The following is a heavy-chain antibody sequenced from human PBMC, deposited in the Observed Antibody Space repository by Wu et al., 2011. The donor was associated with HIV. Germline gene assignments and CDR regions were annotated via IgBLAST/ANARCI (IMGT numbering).Heavy chain of an antibody. J-gene: IGHJ5*02. CDR1: GGTFNSYG. CDR3: ARSDYYDTSGYYYVYNWFDP. V-gene: IGHV1-69*14. Sequence: QVQLVQSGAAVKKPGSSVKVSCKASGGTFNSYGITWVRQAPGQGLEWMGGIIPIFGTANYAQKFQGRVTITADKSTSTAYMELSSLRSEDTAVYYCARSDYYDTSGYYYVYNWFDPWGQGTLVTVSS. D-gene: IGHD3-22*01. CDR2: IIPIFGTA.